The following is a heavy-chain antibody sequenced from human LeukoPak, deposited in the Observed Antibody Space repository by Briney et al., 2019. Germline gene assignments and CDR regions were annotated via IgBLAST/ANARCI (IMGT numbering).Heavy chain of an antibody. V-gene: IGHV4-59*08. D-gene: IGHD3-10*01. CDR2: IYYSGST. CDR1: GGSISSYY. J-gene: IGHJ4*02. Sequence: SETLSLTCTVSGGSISSYYWSWIRQPPGKGLEWIGYIYYSGSTNYNPSLKSRVTISVDTSKNQFSLKLSSVTAADTAVYYCARHGRRFGEFDYWGQGTLVTVSS. CDR3: ARHGRRFGEFDY.